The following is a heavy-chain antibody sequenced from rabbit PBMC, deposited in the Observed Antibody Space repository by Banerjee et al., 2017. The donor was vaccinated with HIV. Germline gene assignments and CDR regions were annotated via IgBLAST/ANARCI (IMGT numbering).Heavy chain of an antibody. CDR3: AGAPAGYGVGCSL. D-gene: IGHD3-1*01. Sequence: EESGGDLVQPEGSLKLTCTASGFSFSSSYWICWVRQAPGKGLEWIACIYTGSSGGTYAASWAKGRFTMSKASSTTVTLQMTSLTAADTATYFCAGAPAGYGVGCSLWGPGTLVTVS. J-gene: IGHJ4*01. CDR1: GFSFSSSYW. V-gene: IGHV1S45*01. CDR2: IYTGSSGGT.